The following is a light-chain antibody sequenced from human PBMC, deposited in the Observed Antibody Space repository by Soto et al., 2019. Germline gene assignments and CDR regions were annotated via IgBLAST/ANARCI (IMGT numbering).Light chain of an antibody. CDR1: QNISSN. CDR3: QQYNNWPPFT. CDR2: ETS. V-gene: IGKV3-15*01. J-gene: IGKJ3*01. Sequence: EIVMTQSPGTLSVSPGERATLSCRASQNISSNLAWYHQKPGQAPRLLIYETSTRAPSIPARFSGSGSGTEFTLTISSLQSEDFAVYHCQQYNNWPPFTFGPGTKVDIK.